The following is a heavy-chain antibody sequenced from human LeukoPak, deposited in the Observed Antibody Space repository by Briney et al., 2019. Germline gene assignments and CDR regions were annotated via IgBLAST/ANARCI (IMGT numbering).Heavy chain of an antibody. V-gene: IGHV4-59*02. CDR3: ARDNTLGLRLGFFDY. Sequence: SETLSLTCTVSGGSVSSYYWSWIRQPPGKGLEWIGYIYYSGSTNYNPSLKSRVTISVDTSKNQFSLKLSSVTAADTAVYYCARDNTLGLRLGFFDYWGQGTLVTVSS. CDR1: GGSVSSYY. J-gene: IGHJ4*02. CDR2: IYYSGST. D-gene: IGHD4-17*01.